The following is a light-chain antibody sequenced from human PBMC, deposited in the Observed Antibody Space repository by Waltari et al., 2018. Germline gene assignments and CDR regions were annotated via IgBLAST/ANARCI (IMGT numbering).Light chain of an antibody. V-gene: IGLV2-14*01. CDR2: DVS. J-gene: IGLJ1*01. CDR1: SSDIGSYNY. CDR3: SSYTADSSYV. Sequence: QSALTQPAPVSGSPGQSITIPCIGTSSDIGSYNYLSWYQHHPGKAPKPIIYDVSDRPSGVSNRFSGSKSGSTASLTISGLQAEDEADYYCSSYTADSSYVFGTGSRVTV.